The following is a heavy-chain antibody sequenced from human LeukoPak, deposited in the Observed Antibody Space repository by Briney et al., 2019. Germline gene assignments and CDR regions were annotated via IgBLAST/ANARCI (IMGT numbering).Heavy chain of an antibody. V-gene: IGHV3-30*02. Sequence: GGSLRLSCAASGFTFSSYGMHWVRQAPGKGLEWVAFIRYDGSNKYYADSVKGRFTISRDNSKNTLYLQMNSLRAEDTAVYYCAKEGLAACRTFDYWGQGTLVTVSS. CDR2: IRYDGSNK. CDR1: GFTFSSYG. J-gene: IGHJ4*02. D-gene: IGHD6-6*01. CDR3: AKEGLAACRTFDY.